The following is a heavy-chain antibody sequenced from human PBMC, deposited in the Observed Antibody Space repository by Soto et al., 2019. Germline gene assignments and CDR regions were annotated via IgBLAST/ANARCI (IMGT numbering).Heavy chain of an antibody. CDR1: GVSFSGYG. CDR3: VRGAPFDY. Sequence: GGSLRLSCVAPGVSFSGYGMHWVRQAPGKGPEWVAGIASDGSNIEYADSVKGRFTISRDNAKNRLYLQMSSLRVEDTAVYFCVRGAPFDYWGHGTLVNVSS. V-gene: IGHV3-30*12. CDR2: IASDGSNI. J-gene: IGHJ4*01.